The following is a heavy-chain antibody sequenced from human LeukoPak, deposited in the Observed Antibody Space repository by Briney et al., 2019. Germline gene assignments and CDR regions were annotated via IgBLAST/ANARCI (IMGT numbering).Heavy chain of an antibody. CDR2: INPNSGGT. V-gene: IGHV1-2*06. CDR3: ASHQEWGISYYYYYMHL. D-gene: IGHD2-21*01. CDR1: GYTFTGYY. Sequence: ASVKVSCKASGYTFTGYYMHWVRQAPGQGLEWMRRINPNSGGTNYAQKFQGRVTMTRDTSISTAYMELSRLRSADTAVYYCASHQEWGISYYYYYMHLWPKETTLPVSS. J-gene: IGHJ6*03.